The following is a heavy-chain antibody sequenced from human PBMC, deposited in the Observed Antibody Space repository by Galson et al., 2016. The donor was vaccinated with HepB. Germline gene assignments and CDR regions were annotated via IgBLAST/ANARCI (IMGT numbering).Heavy chain of an antibody. D-gene: IGHD3-22*01. J-gene: IGHJ6*02. CDR1: GYTFTTYG. Sequence: SVKVSCKASGYTFTTYGISWVRQAPGQGLEWMGWISAFNGHTNYSQRLQDRVTMTTDTFTSTAYIELRSLRSDDTAVYYFARDPEYCYDDRGYYYYYYAMDVWGQGTTVSVSS. CDR3: ARDPEYCYDDRGYYYYYYAMDV. CDR2: ISAFNGHT. V-gene: IGHV1-18*01.